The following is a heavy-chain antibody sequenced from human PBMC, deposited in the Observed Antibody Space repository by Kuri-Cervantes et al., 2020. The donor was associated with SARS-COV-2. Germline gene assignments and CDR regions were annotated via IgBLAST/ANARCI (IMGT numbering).Heavy chain of an antibody. J-gene: IGHJ6*02. CDR1: GFTFSNAW. Sequence: GGSLRLSCAASGFTFSNAWMSWVRQAPGKGLEWVGRIKTKTDGGTTDYAAPVKGRFTISRDNAKNSLYLQMNSLRDEDTAVYYCARDERTAVAGTNYYYGMDVWGQGTTVTVSS. D-gene: IGHD6-19*01. CDR3: ARDERTAVAGTNYYYGMDV. V-gene: IGHV3-15*01. CDR2: IKTKTDGGTT.